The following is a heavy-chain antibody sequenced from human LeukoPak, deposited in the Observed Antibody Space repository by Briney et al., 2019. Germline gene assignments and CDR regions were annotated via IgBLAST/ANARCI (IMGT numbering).Heavy chain of an antibody. CDR2: ISGSGGST. CDR1: GLTFSSYA. CDR3: AKSIVVVPAALPTYYFDY. V-gene: IGHV3-23*01. D-gene: IGHD2-2*01. Sequence: GGSLRLSCAASGLTFSSYAMSWVRQAPGKGLEWVSAISGSGGSTYYADSVKGRFTISRDNSKNTLYLQMNSLRAEDTAVYYCAKSIVVVPAALPTYYFDYWGQGTLVTVSS. J-gene: IGHJ4*02.